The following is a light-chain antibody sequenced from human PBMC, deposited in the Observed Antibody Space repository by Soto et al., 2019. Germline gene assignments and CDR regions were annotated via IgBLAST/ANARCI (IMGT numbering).Light chain of an antibody. CDR2: GAS. CDR3: QQYGSSPPLT. Sequence: EIVLTQSPGTLSLSPGERATLSCRASQSVTSTYSAWYQQKPGQAPRLLIYGASSRSTGIPDRFSGSGSGTDFPLTISRLEPEDFAVYYCQQYGSSPPLTFGRGTKVDIK. J-gene: IGKJ4*01. CDR1: QSVTSTY. V-gene: IGKV3-20*01.